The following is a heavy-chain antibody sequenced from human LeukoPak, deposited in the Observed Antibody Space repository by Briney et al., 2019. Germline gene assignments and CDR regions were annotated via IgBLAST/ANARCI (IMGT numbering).Heavy chain of an antibody. CDR3: ARETGGFDP. V-gene: IGHV3-74*01. J-gene: IGHJ5*02. Sequence: GGSLRLSCAASGFTFSSYWMHWVRQAPGKGLVWVSRINVDGTSTSYADSVKGRFTISRDNAKNSLYLQMNSLRAEDTAVYYCARETGGFDPWGQGTLVTVSS. CDR1: GFTFSSYW. CDR2: INVDGTST.